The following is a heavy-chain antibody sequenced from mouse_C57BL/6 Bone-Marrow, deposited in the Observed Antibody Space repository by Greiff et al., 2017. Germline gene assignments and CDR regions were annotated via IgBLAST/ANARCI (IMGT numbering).Heavy chain of an antibody. D-gene: IGHD1-1*01. CDR3: AKGGSSYGGAMDY. CDR1: GYTFTSYW. CDR2: IYPGSGST. V-gene: IGHV1-55*01. Sequence: VKLQQPGAELVKPGASVKMSCKASGYTFTSYWITWVKQRPGQGLEWIGDIYPGSGSTNYNEKFKSKATLTVDTSSSTAYMQLSSLTSEDSAVYYCAKGGSSYGGAMDYWGQGTSVTVSS. J-gene: IGHJ4*01.